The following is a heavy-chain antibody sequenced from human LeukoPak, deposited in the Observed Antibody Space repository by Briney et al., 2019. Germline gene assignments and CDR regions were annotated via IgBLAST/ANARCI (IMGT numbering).Heavy chain of an antibody. CDR3: ARVENLLPPNY. CDR1: GGSFSGYY. CDR2: INHSGST. J-gene: IGHJ4*02. D-gene: IGHD3-22*01. Sequence: SETLSLTCADYGGSFSGYYWSWIRQPPGKGLEWIGEINHSGSTDYNPSVKSRVTISVDTSKNQFSLKLSSVTAADTAVYYCARVENLLPPNYWGQGTLVTVSS. V-gene: IGHV4-34*01.